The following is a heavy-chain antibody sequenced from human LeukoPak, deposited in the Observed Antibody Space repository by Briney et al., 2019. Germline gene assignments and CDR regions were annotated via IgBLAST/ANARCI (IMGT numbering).Heavy chain of an antibody. CDR3: ARRRGSYSIDY. D-gene: IGHD1-26*01. J-gene: IGHJ4*02. V-gene: IGHV4-38-2*01. CDR1: GYSISSGYY. Sequence: KPSETLSLTCAVSGYSISSGYYWGWIRQPPGKGLEWIGSIYHSGSTYYNPPLKSRVTISVDTSKNQFSLKLSSVTAADTAVYYCARRRGSYSIDYWGQGTLVTVSS. CDR2: IYHSGST.